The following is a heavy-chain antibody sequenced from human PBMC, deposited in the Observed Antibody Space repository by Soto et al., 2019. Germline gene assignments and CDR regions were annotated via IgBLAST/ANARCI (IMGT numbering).Heavy chain of an antibody. CDR2: IRDKAHSYTT. J-gene: IGHJ4*02. CDR3: ARPHGTTSYGSYFEN. CDR1: GFTFSDHY. V-gene: IGHV3-72*01. Sequence: EVQLVESGGGLVQPGGSLRLSCAASGFTFSDHYMDWVRQVPGKGLEWVGRIRDKAHSYTTEYAASVKGRFTISRDDSTTSLYLQMNRLKTEDTAVYYCARPHGTTSYGSYFENWGQGTLVTVSS. D-gene: IGHD4-17*01.